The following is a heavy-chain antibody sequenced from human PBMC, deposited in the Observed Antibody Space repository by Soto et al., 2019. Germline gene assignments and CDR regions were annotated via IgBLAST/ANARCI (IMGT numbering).Heavy chain of an antibody. CDR2: IIPIFGTA. J-gene: IGHJ5*02. V-gene: IGHV1-69*01. D-gene: IGHD4-17*01. CDR3: ARAGGRATVIGWFDP. Sequence: QGLEWMGGIIPIFGTANYAQKFQGRVTITADESTSTAYMELSSLRSEDTAVYYCARAGGRATVIGWFDPWGQGTLVTVSS.